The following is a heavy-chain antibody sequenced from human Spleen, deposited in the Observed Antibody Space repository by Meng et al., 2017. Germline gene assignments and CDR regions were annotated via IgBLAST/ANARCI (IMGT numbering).Heavy chain of an antibody. Sequence: GESLKISCAASGFTFSSYAMHWVRQAPGKGLEWVSGINWNGGNTGYADSVKGRFTISRDNAKNSLYLQMNSLRAEDTALYYCARDGSGSYYNDYWGQGTLVTVSS. V-gene: IGHV3-20*04. J-gene: IGHJ4*02. D-gene: IGHD1-26*01. CDR1: GFTFSSYA. CDR2: INWNGGNT. CDR3: ARDGSGSYYNDY.